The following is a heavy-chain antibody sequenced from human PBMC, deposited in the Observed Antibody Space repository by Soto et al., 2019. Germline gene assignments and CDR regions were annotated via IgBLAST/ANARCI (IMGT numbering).Heavy chain of an antibody. V-gene: IGHV1-18*04. J-gene: IGHJ6*02. CDR1: GYTCTSYG. Sequence: GASLKVSCNACGYTCTSYGISWLRQAPGQGLEWMGWSSAYNGNTNYAQKLQGRVTMTTDTSTSTAYMELRSLRSDDTAVYYCARDLSRTVAGTETLMDVWGQGTTVTVSS. CDR3: ARDLSRTVAGTETLMDV. CDR2: SSAYNGNT. D-gene: IGHD6-19*01.